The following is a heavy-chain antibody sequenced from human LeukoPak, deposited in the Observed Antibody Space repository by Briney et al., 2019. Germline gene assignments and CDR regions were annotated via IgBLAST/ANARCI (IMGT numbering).Heavy chain of an antibody. V-gene: IGHV3-30*18. CDR1: GFTFSSYG. D-gene: IGHD6-19*01. CDR2: ISYDGSNK. CDR3: AKDSLGGSGLDY. J-gene: IGHJ4*02. Sequence: GGSLRLSCAASGFTFSSYGMHWVRQAPGKGLEWVAVISYDGSNKYYADSVKGRFTISRDNSKNTLYLQMNSLRAEDTAVYYCAKDSLGGSGLDYWGQGTLVTVSS.